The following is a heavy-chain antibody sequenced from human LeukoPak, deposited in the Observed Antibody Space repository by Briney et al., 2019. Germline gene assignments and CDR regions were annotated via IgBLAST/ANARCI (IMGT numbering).Heavy chain of an antibody. CDR2: IYPGDSDT. Sequence: GESLKISCKGSGYSFTSYWIGWVRQMPGEGLEWMGIIYPGDSDTRYSPSFQGQVTISADKSISTAYLQWSSLKASDTAMYYCARQSGIAARYYYGMDVWGQGTTVTVSS. J-gene: IGHJ6*02. D-gene: IGHD6-13*01. V-gene: IGHV5-51*01. CDR1: GYSFTSYW. CDR3: ARQSGIAARYYYGMDV.